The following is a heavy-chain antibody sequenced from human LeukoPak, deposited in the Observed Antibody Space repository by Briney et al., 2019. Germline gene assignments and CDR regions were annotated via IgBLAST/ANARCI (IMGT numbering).Heavy chain of an antibody. V-gene: IGHV4-34*01. CDR3: AKAVRAKRGYYYYMDV. J-gene: IGHJ6*03. CDR2: INHSGST. D-gene: IGHD3-10*01. CDR1: GGSFSGYY. Sequence: SETLSLTCAVYGGSFSGYYGSWIRQPPRKGLEWIGEINHSGSTNYNPSLKSRVTISVDTSKNQFSLKLSSVTAADTAVYYCAKAVRAKRGYYYYMDVWGKGTTVTVSS.